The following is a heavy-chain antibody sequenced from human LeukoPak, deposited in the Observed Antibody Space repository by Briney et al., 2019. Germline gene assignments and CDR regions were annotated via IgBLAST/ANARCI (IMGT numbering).Heavy chain of an antibody. CDR1: GGTFSSYA. J-gene: IGHJ3*02. CDR2: IIPIFGTA. V-gene: IGHV1-69*13. D-gene: IGHD1-1*01. Sequence: SVKVSCKASGGTFSSYAISWVRQAPGQGLEWMGGIIPIFGTANYAQKFQGRVTITADESTSTAYMELSSLRSEDTAVYYCARRMVSNVGTTDAFDIWGQGTMVTVSS. CDR3: ARRMVSNVGTTDAFDI.